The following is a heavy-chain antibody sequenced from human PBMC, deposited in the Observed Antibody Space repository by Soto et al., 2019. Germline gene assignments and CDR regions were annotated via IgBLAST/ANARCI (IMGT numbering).Heavy chain of an antibody. CDR1: GFAVSANY. Sequence: EAHLVGSGGGLVQPGGSLRLSCAASGFAVSANYLSWVRQAPGKGLEWVSLIYSGGDTDYADSVRGRFTISRDNSKNTLYLQMNSLKAEDTAVYYCATLMTTAPYWGQGALVNVSS. D-gene: IGHD4-17*01. V-gene: IGHV3-66*01. CDR3: ATLMTTAPY. CDR2: IYSGGDT. J-gene: IGHJ4*02.